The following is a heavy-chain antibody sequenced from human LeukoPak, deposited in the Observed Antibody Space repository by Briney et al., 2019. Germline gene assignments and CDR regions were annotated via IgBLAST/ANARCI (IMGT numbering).Heavy chain of an antibody. CDR1: GYTFTGYY. Sequence: ASVKVSCKASGYTFTGYYMHWVRQAPGQGLEWMGRINPNSGGTNYAQKFQGRVTMTRDTSISTAYMELSRLRSDDTVVYYCARDSIVLRFLWPYWGQGTLVTVSS. CDR2: INPNSGGT. V-gene: IGHV1-2*05. J-gene: IGHJ4*02. D-gene: IGHD3-3*01. CDR3: ARDSIVLRFLWPY.